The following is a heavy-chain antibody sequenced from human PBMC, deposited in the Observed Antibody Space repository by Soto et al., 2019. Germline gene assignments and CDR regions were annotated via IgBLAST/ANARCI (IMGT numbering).Heavy chain of an antibody. CDR1: GGSISSGGYY. Sequence: QVQLQESVPGLVKPSQTLSLTCTVSGGSISSGGYYWSWIRLHPGEGLEWIGYIYYSGSTYYNPSLKSRVTISLDTSKTLHSLKLSSVTAADTAWYYCATTITSKTRRAAACTLKPAVFDYWGQGTLVTVSS. D-gene: IGHD6-13*01. J-gene: IGHJ4*02. CDR2: IYYSGST. V-gene: IGHV4-31*03. CDR3: ATTITSKTRRAAACTLKPAVFDY.